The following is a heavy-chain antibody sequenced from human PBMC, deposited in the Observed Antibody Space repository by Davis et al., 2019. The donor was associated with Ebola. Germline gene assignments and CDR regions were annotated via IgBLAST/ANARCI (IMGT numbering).Heavy chain of an antibody. CDR3: AKCKGEAVAGIPVGRY. CDR1: GFTFSSYS. Sequence: GGSLRLSCAASGFTFSSYSMNWVRQAPGKGLEWVSYISSSSSTIYYADSVKGRFTISRDNSKNTLYLQMNSLRAEDTAVYYCAKCKGEAVAGIPVGRYWGQGTLVTVSS. D-gene: IGHD6-19*01. CDR2: ISSSSSTI. J-gene: IGHJ4*02. V-gene: IGHV3-48*01.